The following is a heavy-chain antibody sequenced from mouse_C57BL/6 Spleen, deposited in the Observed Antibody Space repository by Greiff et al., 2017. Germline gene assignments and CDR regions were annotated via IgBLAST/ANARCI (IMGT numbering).Heavy chain of an antibody. V-gene: IGHV1-59*01. Sequence: QVQLQQPGAELVRPGTSVKLSCKASGYTFTSYWMHWVKQRPGQGLEWIGVINPSDSYTNYNQKFKGKATLTVDTSSSTAYMQLSSLTSEDSAVYYCARPGNGNYFDYWGQGTTLTVAS. D-gene: IGHD4-1*01. CDR1: GYTFTSYW. J-gene: IGHJ2*01. CDR3: ARPGNGNYFDY. CDR2: INPSDSYT.